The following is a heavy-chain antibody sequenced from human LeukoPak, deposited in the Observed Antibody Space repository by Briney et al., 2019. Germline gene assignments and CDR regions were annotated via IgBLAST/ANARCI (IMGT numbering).Heavy chain of an antibody. V-gene: IGHV4-30-4*01. CDR1: GVSISSGDYY. Sequence: PSETLSLTCTVSGVSISSGDYYWSWIRQPPGKGLEWIGYIYYSGSTYYNPSLKSRVTISVDTSKNQFSLKLSSVTAADTAVYYCARDSPYYYDSSGYSNAFDIWGQGTMATVSS. CDR3: ARDSPYYYDSSGYSNAFDI. D-gene: IGHD3-22*01. J-gene: IGHJ3*02. CDR2: IYYSGST.